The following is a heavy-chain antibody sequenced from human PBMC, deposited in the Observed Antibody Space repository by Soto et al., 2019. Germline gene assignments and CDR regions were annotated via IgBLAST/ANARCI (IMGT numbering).Heavy chain of an antibody. Sequence: QVQLVQSGAEVKKPGSSVKVSCKASGGTFSSYAISWVRQAPGQGLEWMGGIIPIFGTANYAQKFQGRVXIXAXXSTTTAYMELSSLRSEDTAVYYCATHYYDSSGYAYWGQGTLVTVSS. CDR1: GGTFSSYA. CDR3: ATHYYDSSGYAY. J-gene: IGHJ4*02. D-gene: IGHD3-22*01. V-gene: IGHV1-69*12. CDR2: IIPIFGTA.